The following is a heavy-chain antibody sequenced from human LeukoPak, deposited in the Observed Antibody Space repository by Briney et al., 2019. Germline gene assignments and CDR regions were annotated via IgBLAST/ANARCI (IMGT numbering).Heavy chain of an antibody. CDR1: GFTFTSSA. J-gene: IGHJ4*02. CDR3: AAGYSSSWDTTLPVFDY. CDR2: IVVGSGNT. V-gene: IGHV1-58*02. D-gene: IGHD6-13*01. Sequence: SVKVSCKASGFTFTSSAMQWVRQARGQRLEWIGWIVVGSGNTNYAQKFQERVTITRDMSTNTAYMELSSLRSEDTAVYYCAAGYSSSWDTTLPVFDYWGQGTLVTVSS.